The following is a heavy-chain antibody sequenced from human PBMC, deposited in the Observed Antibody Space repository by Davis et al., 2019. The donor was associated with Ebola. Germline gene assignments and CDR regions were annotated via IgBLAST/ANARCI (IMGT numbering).Heavy chain of an antibody. V-gene: IGHV1-46*01. CDR2: INPSGGTT. D-gene: IGHD3-10*01. Sequence: ASVQVSCNASAYTLVSYYAHWVRQAPGQGLEWMGIINPSGGTTTYAQKFQGRVTMTRDTSTNTLYMELSSLTSGDTAVYYCVRDLRGWGDFDYWGQGTLVTVSS. CDR1: AYTLVSYY. CDR3: VRDLRGWGDFDY. J-gene: IGHJ4*02.